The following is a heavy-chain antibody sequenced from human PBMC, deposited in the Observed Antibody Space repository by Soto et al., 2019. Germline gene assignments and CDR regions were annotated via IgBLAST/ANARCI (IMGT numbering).Heavy chain of an antibody. CDR3: ARGESGYDLSPDY. Sequence: GGSLRLSCAASGFTFSSYSMNWVRQAPGKGLEWVSSISSSSSYIYYADSVKGRFTISRDNAKNSLYLQMNSLRAEDTAVYYCARGESGYDLSPDYWGQGTLVTVSS. V-gene: IGHV3-21*01. J-gene: IGHJ4*02. D-gene: IGHD5-12*01. CDR1: GFTFSSYS. CDR2: ISSSSSYI.